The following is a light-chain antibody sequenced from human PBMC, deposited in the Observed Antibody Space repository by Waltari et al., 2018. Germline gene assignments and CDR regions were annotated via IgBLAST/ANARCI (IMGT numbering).Light chain of an antibody. CDR2: DAS. CDR3: QQLNSSPPV. J-gene: IGKJ4*01. CDR1: QGISSH. V-gene: IGKV1-9*01. Sequence: DIQLTQSPSFLSASVGDRVTITCRASQGISSHLAWYQQKPGKAPKLLIYDASTLQSGVPSRFSGSGSGAEFILTISLQPEDFAAYYCQQLNSSPPVFGGGTKVEIK.